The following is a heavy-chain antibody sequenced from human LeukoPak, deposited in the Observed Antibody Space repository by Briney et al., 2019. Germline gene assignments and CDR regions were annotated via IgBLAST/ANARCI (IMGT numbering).Heavy chain of an antibody. V-gene: IGHV3-30-3*01. D-gene: IGHD1-26*01. Sequence: GGSLRLSCAASGFTFSTYTMHWVRQAPGKGLEWVALISYDGSNTYYADSVKGRFTISRDLSKNTLYLQMNSLRVEDTALYCCARKYSGTNPFDYWGQGTLVTVSS. CDR2: ISYDGSNT. J-gene: IGHJ4*02. CDR3: ARKYSGTNPFDY. CDR1: GFTFSTYT.